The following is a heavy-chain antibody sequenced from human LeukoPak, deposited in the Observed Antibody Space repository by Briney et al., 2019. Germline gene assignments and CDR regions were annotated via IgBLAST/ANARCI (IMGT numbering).Heavy chain of an antibody. CDR2: IYYSGST. Sequence: SETLSLTCTVSGGSISSSSYYWGWIRQPPGKGLEWIGSIYYSGSTYYNPSLKSRVTISVDTSKNQFSLKLSSVTAADTAVYYCARLYYYDSSGYYGVGWFDPWGQGTLVTVSS. CDR1: GGSISSSSYY. D-gene: IGHD3-22*01. J-gene: IGHJ5*02. V-gene: IGHV4-39*01. CDR3: ARLYYYDSSGYYGVGWFDP.